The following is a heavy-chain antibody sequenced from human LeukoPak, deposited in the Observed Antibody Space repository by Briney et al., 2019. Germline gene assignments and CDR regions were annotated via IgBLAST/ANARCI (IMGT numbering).Heavy chain of an antibody. V-gene: IGHV4-39*01. CDR3: ARGPLVRDFWSGTYYYYGMDV. J-gene: IGHJ6*02. D-gene: IGHD3-3*01. CDR2: MYYSGSR. Sequence: SETLSLTCAVSDGSIRSSSYYWAWIRQPPGKGLEWIMSMYYSGSRYYNWSLRSRITVSADTSKNQLSLKLSSVTAADTAVYYCARGPLVRDFWSGTYYYYGMDVWGQGTTVTVSS. CDR1: DGSIRSSSYY.